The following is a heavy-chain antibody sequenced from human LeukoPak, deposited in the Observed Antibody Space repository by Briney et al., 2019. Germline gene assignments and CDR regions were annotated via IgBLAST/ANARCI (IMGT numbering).Heavy chain of an antibody. D-gene: IGHD4-23*01. CDR2: IKQDGSEK. V-gene: IGHV3-7*01. CDR3: ARDPRLRPVVTQFDY. CDR1: GGSFSGYY. J-gene: IGHJ4*02. Sequence: QPSETLSLTCAVYGGSFSGYYWSWIRQAPGKGLEWVANIKQDGSEKYYVDSVKGRFTISRDNAKNSLYLQMNSLRAEDTAVYYCARDPRLRPVVTQFDYWGQGTLVTVSS.